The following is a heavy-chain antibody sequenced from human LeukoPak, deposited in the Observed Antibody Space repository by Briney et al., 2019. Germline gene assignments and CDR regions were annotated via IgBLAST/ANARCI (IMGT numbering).Heavy chain of an antibody. Sequence: PGGSLRLSCAASGFTFGDYYMSWIRQAPGKGLEWVSYISNSGSVTYNADSVKGRFIISRDNAKNSLDLQMNSLRDEDRAVYYCARDRDRAFDIWGRGTMVTVSS. CDR1: GFTFGDYY. V-gene: IGHV3-11*01. CDR3: ARDRDRAFDI. J-gene: IGHJ3*02. CDR2: ISNSGSVT.